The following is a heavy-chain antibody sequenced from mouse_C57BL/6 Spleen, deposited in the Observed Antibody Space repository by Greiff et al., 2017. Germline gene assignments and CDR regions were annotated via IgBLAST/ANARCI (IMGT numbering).Heavy chain of an antibody. CDR3: ASSSPYYFDY. D-gene: IGHD1-1*01. CDR1: GYAFSSSW. J-gene: IGHJ2*01. Sequence: QVQLKQSGPELVKPGASVKISCKASGYAFSSSWMNWVKQRPGKGLEWIGRIYPGDGDTNYNGKFKGKATLTADKSSSTAYMQLSSLTSEDSAVYFCASSSPYYFDYWGQGTTLTVSS. V-gene: IGHV1-82*01. CDR2: IYPGDGDT.